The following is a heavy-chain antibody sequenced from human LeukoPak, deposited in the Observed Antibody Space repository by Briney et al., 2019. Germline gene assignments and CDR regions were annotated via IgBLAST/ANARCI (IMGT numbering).Heavy chain of an antibody. J-gene: IGHJ4*02. Sequence: GGSLRLSCAASGFTFSSYWMHWVRQAPGKGLVWVSRINSDGSSTRYADSVQGRFTISRDNSKNTLYLQMNSLRVGDTAVYYCAKDWRYSSSTTPYWGQGALVTVSS. CDR1: GFTFSSYW. CDR2: INSDGSST. CDR3: AKDWRYSSSTTPY. D-gene: IGHD6-13*01. V-gene: IGHV3-74*01.